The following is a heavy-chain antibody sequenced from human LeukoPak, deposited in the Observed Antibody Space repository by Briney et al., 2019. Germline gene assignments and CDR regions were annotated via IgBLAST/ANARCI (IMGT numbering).Heavy chain of an antibody. CDR1: GFTFSSYA. Sequence: GGSLRLSCAASGFTFSSYAMHWVRQAPGKGLEWVAVISYDGSNKYYADSVKGRFTISRDNSKNTLYLQMNSLRAEDTAVYYCANPEDDYSNYGYWGQGTLVTVSS. CDR2: ISYDGSNK. D-gene: IGHD4-11*01. CDR3: ANPEDDYSNYGY. J-gene: IGHJ4*02. V-gene: IGHV3-30-3*01.